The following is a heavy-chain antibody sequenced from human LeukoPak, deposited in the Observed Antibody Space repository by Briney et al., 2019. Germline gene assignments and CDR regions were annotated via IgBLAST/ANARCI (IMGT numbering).Heavy chain of an antibody. CDR3: ARGPLYYDFWSGYRNDAFDI. D-gene: IGHD3-3*01. J-gene: IGHJ3*02. Sequence: SETLSLTCAVYGGSFSGYYWSWIRQPPGKGLEWIGEINHSRSTHYNPSLKSRVPISVDTSKNQFSLKLRSVTAADTAVYYCARGPLYYDFWSGYRNDAFDIWGQGTMVTVSS. CDR2: INHSRST. CDR1: GGSFSGYY. V-gene: IGHV4-34*01.